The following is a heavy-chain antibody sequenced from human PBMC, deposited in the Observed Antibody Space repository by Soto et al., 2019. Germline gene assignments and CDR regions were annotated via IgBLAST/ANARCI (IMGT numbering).Heavy chain of an antibody. CDR1: GFTFSSYA. D-gene: IGHD7-27*01. J-gene: IGHJ4*02. CDR3: AKRAWGSFYFDY. Sequence: EVQLLESGGGLVQPGGSLRLSCAASGFTFSSYAMSWVRQAPGKGLEWVSVISGSGGSTYYADSVKGRFTISRDNSKNTLSLQMNSLRAEDTAVYYCAKRAWGSFYFDYWGQGTLVTVSS. CDR2: ISGSGGST. V-gene: IGHV3-23*01.